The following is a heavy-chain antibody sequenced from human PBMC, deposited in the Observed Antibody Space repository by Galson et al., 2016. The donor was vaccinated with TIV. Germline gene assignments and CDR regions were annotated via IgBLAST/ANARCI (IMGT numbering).Heavy chain of an antibody. CDR1: GSTFDFYA. V-gene: IGHV3-23*01. Sequence: SLRLSCAASGSTFDFYAMSWVRQAPGQGLEWVSGISGSGGITYFADSVKGRFTISRDNSRNTLFLQTHSLRVEDTAVYYCAKRKNYGGDAFEDWGQGTLVTVSS. J-gene: IGHJ3*01. D-gene: IGHD2-21*01. CDR3: AKRKNYGGDAFED. CDR2: ISGSGGIT.